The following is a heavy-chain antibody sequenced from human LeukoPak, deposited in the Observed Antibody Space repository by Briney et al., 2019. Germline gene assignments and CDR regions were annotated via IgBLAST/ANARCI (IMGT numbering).Heavy chain of an antibody. V-gene: IGHV1-18*01. CDR1: GYTFTSYG. CDR2: ISAYNGNT. CDR3: ARDYDYVWGSYLPRYYYYYGMDV. J-gene: IGHJ6*02. Sequence: SVKVSCKASGYTFTSYGISWVRQAPGQGLEWMGWISAYNGNTNYAQKLQGRVTMTTDTSTSTAYMELRSLRSDDTAVYYCARDYDYVWGSYLPRYYYYYGMDVWGQGTTVTVSS. D-gene: IGHD3-16*02.